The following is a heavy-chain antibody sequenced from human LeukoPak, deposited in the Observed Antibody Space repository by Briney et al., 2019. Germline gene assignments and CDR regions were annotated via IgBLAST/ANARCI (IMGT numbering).Heavy chain of an antibody. CDR1: AASISSSNW. J-gene: IGHJ4*02. CDR2: IYHSGST. V-gene: IGHV4-4*02. Sequence: SWTLSLTCAVSAASISSSNWWSWVRQPPGKGLEWIGEIYHSGSTNYNPSLKSRVTISVDKSKNQFSLKLSSVTAADTAVYYCARRPISSRLTIFDYWGQGTLVTVSS. D-gene: IGHD6-13*01. CDR3: ARRPISSRLTIFDY.